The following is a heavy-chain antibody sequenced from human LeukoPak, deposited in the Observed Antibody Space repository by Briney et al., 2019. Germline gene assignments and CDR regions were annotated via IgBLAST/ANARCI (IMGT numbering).Heavy chain of an antibody. CDR2: KSNSGSS. J-gene: IGHJ4*02. CDR1: GGSISSKSYY. CDR3: ARQPNGDSGGYFDY. Sequence: SETLSLTCTVSGGSISSKSYYWGWIRQPPGKGLESIGSKSNSGSSYYNPSLKSRVTMSIDTPNNQFSLKLDSVIAADTAVYFCARQPNGDSGGYFDYWGQGALVTVSS. V-gene: IGHV4-39*07. D-gene: IGHD4-17*01.